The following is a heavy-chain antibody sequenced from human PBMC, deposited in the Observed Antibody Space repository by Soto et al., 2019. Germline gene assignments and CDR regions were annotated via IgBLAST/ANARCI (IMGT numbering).Heavy chain of an antibody. V-gene: IGHV3-53*01. CDR1: GFTDSSNY. J-gene: IGHJ3*02. CDR2: IYSGGST. Sequence: GGSLRLSCAASGFTDSSNYMSWVRQAPGKGLEWVSVIYSGGSTYYADSVKGRFTISRDNSKNTLYLQMNSLRAEDTAVYYCARVTTPDAFDIWGQGTMVTVSS. CDR3: ARVTTPDAFDI. D-gene: IGHD3-22*01.